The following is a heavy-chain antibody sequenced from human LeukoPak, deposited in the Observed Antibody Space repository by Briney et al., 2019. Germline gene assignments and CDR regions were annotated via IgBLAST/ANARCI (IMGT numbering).Heavy chain of an antibody. CDR3: ARGSIVVVVAPRGYYYYMDV. Sequence: QPSETLSLTCAVYGGSFSGYYWSWIRQPPGKGLEWIGEINHSGSTNYNPSLKSRVTISVDTSKNQFSLKLSSVTAADTAVYYCARGSIVVVVAPRGYYYYMDVWGKGTTVTVSS. CDR1: GGSFSGYY. V-gene: IGHV4-34*01. J-gene: IGHJ6*03. CDR2: INHSGST. D-gene: IGHD2-15*01.